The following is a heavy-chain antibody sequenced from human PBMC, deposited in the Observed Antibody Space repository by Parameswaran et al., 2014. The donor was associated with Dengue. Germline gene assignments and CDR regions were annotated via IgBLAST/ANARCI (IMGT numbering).Heavy chain of an antibody. Sequence: RWIRQPPGKGLEWIGYIYYSGSTNYNPSLKSRVTISVDTSKNQFSLKLTSVTAADTAVYYCARLSTPYYYDSSGYYPDYWGQGTLVTVSS. CDR2: IYYSGST. J-gene: IGHJ4*02. CDR3: ARLSTPYYYDSSGYYPDY. V-gene: IGHV4-59*08. D-gene: IGHD3-22*01.